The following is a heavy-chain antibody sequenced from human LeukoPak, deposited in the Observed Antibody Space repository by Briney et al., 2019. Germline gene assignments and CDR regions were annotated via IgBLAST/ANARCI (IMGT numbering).Heavy chain of an antibody. CDR3: AKDKRELRYYFDY. J-gene: IGHJ4*02. CDR2: IRYDGSNK. CDR1: GFTFSSYG. Sequence: GGSLRLSCAASGFTFSSYGMHWVRQAPGKGLEWVAFIRYDGSNKYYADSVKGRFTISRDNSKNTLYLQMNSLRAEDTAVYYCAKDKRELRYYFDYWGQGTLVTVSS. D-gene: IGHD1-26*01. V-gene: IGHV3-30*02.